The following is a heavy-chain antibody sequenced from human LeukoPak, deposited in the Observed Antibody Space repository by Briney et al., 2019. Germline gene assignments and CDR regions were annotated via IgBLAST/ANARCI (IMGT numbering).Heavy chain of an antibody. J-gene: IGHJ4*02. CDR1: GFTFSTYC. CDR2: ICPDGTVT. D-gene: IGHD3-10*01. V-gene: IGHV3-74*01. Sequence: PGGSLRLSCAASGFTFSTYCMHWVRQAPGKGPMWVSRICPDGTVTNYADSVKARFIISRDNARNTVYLQMNSLRVEDTAVYYCARALTYYYGSGSSNYWGQGTLVTVSS. CDR3: ARALTYYYGSGSSNY.